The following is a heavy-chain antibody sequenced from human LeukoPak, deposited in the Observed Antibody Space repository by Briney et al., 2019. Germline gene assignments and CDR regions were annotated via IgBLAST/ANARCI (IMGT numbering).Heavy chain of an antibody. V-gene: IGHV4-30-4*01. CDR3: ALLPGEGDPFDI. Sequence: PSQTLSLTCTVSGGSFSSGDYYWSWIGQPPGKGLEWIGYIYYSGSTSNNPSLKSRLTISGDTSKHQFSLKLSSVTAADRAVYYCALLPGEGDPFDIWGQGTMVTVSS. D-gene: IGHD3-16*01. CDR1: GGSFSSGDYY. CDR2: IYYSGST. J-gene: IGHJ3*02.